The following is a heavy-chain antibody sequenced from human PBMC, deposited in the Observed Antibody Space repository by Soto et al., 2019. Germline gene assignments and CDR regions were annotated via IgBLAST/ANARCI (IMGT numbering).Heavy chain of an antibody. CDR1: GFTFSSYG. CDR3: AKDPGGDSSGYMGPFDY. Sequence: QVQLVESGGGVVQPGRSLRLSCAASGFTFSSYGMHWVRHAPGKGLEWVAVISYDGSNKYYADSVKGRFTISRDNSKNALYVQMNSLRAEDTAVYYCAKDPGGDSSGYMGPFDYWGQGTLVTVSS. D-gene: IGHD3-22*01. V-gene: IGHV3-30*18. CDR2: ISYDGSNK. J-gene: IGHJ4*02.